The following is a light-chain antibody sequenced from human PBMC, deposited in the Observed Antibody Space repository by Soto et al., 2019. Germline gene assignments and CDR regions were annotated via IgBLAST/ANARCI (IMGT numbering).Light chain of an antibody. CDR1: SVDINY. V-gene: IGLV2-8*01. CDR2: EVT. Sequence: QSVLTQPPSASGPRGQSVTISCTGTSVDINYVSWFQQHPGKAPKLIICEVTKRPSGVPDRFSGSKSGNTASLTVSGLQDDDEADYYCSSYAGRDIWVFGGGTKLTVL. CDR3: SSYAGRDIWV. J-gene: IGLJ3*02.